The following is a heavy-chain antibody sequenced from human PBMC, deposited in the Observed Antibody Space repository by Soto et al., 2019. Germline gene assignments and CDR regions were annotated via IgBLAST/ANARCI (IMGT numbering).Heavy chain of an antibody. CDR1: GFNVGSCS. CDR2: ISSSSSYI. V-gene: IGHV3-21*01. CDR3: AREVARRGYFDY. Sequence: RSLRLSCAVSGFNVGSCSVDWKREAPGKGLEWVSSISSSSSYIYYADSVKGRFTISRDNAKNSLYLQMNSLRAEDTAVYYCAREVARRGYFDYWGQGTLVTVSS. J-gene: IGHJ4*02.